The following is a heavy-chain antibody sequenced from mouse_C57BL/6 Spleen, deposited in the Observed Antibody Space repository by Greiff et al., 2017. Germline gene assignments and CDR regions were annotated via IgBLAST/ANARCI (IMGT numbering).Heavy chain of an antibody. D-gene: IGHD2-5*01. V-gene: IGHV1-78*01. Sequence: QVQLQQSDAELVKPGASVKISCKASGYTFTDHTIHWMKQRPEQGLEWIGDIYPRDGSTKYNEKFKGKDTLTADKSSSTAYMQLNSLTSEDSTVYFCARDDYSSFVGFAYWGQGTLVTVSA. CDR3: ARDDYSSFVGFAY. CDR2: IYPRDGST. CDR1: GYTFTDHT. J-gene: IGHJ3*01.